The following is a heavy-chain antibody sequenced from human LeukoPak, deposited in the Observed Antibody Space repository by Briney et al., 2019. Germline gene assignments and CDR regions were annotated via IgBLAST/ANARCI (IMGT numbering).Heavy chain of an antibody. CDR3: ARQVDTSMALPDY. Sequence: ASVTVSFTPSGYTFTSYGISWVRQAPGQGLEWMGWISAYNGNTNYAQKHRGRVTMTTDTSTSTAYMEVRSLRSDDTAIYYCARQVDTSMALPDYWGQGTLVTVSS. CDR1: GYTFTSYG. CDR2: ISAYNGNT. D-gene: IGHD5-18*01. J-gene: IGHJ4*02. V-gene: IGHV1-18*01.